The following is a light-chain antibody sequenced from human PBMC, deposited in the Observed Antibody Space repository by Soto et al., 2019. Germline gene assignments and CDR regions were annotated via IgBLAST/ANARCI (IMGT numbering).Light chain of an antibody. CDR2: GAF. J-gene: IGKJ2*01. CDR1: QTVSSN. Sequence: EVVMTQSPATLSVSPGESATLSCRASQTVSSNVAWYQQRPGQAPRLLIDGAFTRATGVPARFSGSRSGTEFTLTISSLQSEDFAVYYCQQYHNWPPYTFGKGTKVDIK. CDR3: QQYHNWPPYT. V-gene: IGKV3-15*01.